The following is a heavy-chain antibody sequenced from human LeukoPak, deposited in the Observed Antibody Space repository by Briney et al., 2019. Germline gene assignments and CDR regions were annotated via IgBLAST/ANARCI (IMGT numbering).Heavy chain of an antibody. V-gene: IGHV4-34*01. Sequence: PSETLSLTCVAYGGSFKDYYWGGIRQPPRKGRGWIGEINHSGNSNYNPSLKSRVTISVDTSKNQFSLKLSSVTAADTAVYYGARRDSGSYEHAFDSWGQGTMVTVSS. CDR2: INHSGNS. CDR3: ARRDSGSYEHAFDS. CDR1: GGSFKDYY. D-gene: IGHD1-26*01. J-gene: IGHJ3*02.